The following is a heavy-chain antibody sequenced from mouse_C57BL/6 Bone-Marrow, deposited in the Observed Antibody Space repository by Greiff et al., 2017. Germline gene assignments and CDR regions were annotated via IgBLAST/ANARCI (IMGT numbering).Heavy chain of an antibody. Sequence: VQRVESGAELARPGASVKLSCKASGYTFTSYGISWVKQRTGQGLEWIGEIYPSSGNTYYNEKFKGKATLTADKSSSTAYMELRSLTSEDSAVEFCARITTEGAKYFDDWGTGTTVTVSS. V-gene: IGHV1-81*01. D-gene: IGHD1-1*01. CDR1: GYTFTSYG. J-gene: IGHJ1*03. CDR2: IYPSSGNT. CDR3: ARITTEGAKYFDD.